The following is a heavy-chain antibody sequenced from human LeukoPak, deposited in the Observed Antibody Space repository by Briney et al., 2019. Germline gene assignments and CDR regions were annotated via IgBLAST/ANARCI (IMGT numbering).Heavy chain of an antibody. J-gene: IGHJ4*02. CDR3: ARAGSGSYSYYEFDY. CDR2: ISSNGGST. D-gene: IGHD1-26*01. V-gene: IGHV3-64*01. Sequence: PGGSLRLSCAASGFTFSSYAMHWARQAPGKGLEYVSAISSNGGSTYYANSVKGRFTISRDNSKNTLYLQMGSLRAEDMAVYYCARAGSGSYSYYEFDYWGQGTLVTVSS. CDR1: GFTFSSYA.